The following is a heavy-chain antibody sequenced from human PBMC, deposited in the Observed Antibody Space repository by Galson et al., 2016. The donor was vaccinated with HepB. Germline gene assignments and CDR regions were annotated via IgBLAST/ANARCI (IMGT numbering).Heavy chain of an antibody. Sequence: FLRLSCAASGFTFSDYYMNWIRQAPGKGLEWISYISSRSSTIYYADSVKGRFTISRDNAKNSLFLQMNSLRAEDTAVYYCVRGGDTVIGAAFDVWGQGTMVTVSS. CDR3: VRGGDTVIGAAFDV. J-gene: IGHJ3*01. CDR1: GFTFSDYY. V-gene: IGHV3-11*04. CDR2: ISSRSSTI. D-gene: IGHD5-18*01.